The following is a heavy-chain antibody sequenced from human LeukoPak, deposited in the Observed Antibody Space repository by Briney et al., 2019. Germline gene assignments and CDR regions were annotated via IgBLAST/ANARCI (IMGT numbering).Heavy chain of an antibody. V-gene: IGHV4-59*01. D-gene: IGHD3-10*01. CDR3: AGAYTMVRGVRYGMDV. J-gene: IGHJ6*02. CDR2: IYYSGST. CDR1: GGSISSYY. Sequence: SETLSLTCTVSGGSISSYYWSWIRQPPGKGLEWIGYIYYSGSTNYNPSLKSRVTISVDTSKNQFSLKLSSVTAADTAVYYCAGAYTMVRGVRYGMDVWGQGTTVTVSS.